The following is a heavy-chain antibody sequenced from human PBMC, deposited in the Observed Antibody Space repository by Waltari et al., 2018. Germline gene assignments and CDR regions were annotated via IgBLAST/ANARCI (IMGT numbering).Heavy chain of an antibody. CDR2: MNGDGSGT. Sequence: EVHLVESGGGLIQPGGSLRLSCAASGFTLNTYWMHWVRKVPGKGLVWVSRMNGDGSGTMYADSVKGRFTISRDNAKNTFYLQMNSLRVEDTAVYYCARDGAGDIDLDNWGQGTLVTVSS. CDR3: ARDGAGDIDLDN. CDR1: GFTLNTYW. V-gene: IGHV3-74*03. J-gene: IGHJ4*02. D-gene: IGHD6-13*01.